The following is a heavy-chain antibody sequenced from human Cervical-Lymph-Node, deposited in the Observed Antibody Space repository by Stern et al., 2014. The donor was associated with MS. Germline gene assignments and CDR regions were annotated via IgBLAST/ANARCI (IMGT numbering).Heavy chain of an antibody. V-gene: IGHV1-46*01. D-gene: IGHD3-16*01. Sequence: VQLVQSGPEVKKPGASVMVSCKTSGYTFTNYYIHWVRQAPGQGLEWMGIINPNGSVTASAQKFQGRLTMTRDTSTTKVYMRLITLTSEDTAMYYCTRAVGGVGREWGQGTLVFVSS. CDR2: INPNGSVT. J-gene: IGHJ4*02. CDR1: GYTFTNYY. CDR3: TRAVGGVGRE.